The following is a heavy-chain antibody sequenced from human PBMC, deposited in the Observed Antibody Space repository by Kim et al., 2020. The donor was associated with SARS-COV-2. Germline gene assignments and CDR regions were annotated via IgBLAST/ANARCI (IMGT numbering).Heavy chain of an antibody. Sequence: KGRFTIARDISKNTLYLQMNSLRAEDSALYYCAKRGYCTSISCYHYFDFWGQGTLVTVSS. J-gene: IGHJ4*02. D-gene: IGHD2-2*01. V-gene: IGHV3-23*01. CDR3: AKRGYCTSISCYHYFDF.